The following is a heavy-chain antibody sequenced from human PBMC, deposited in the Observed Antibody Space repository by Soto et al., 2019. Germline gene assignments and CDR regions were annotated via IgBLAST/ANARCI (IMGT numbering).Heavy chain of an antibody. CDR1: GGSISGGVHS. J-gene: IGHJ2*01. D-gene: IGHD2-8*01. V-gene: IGHV4-30-4*01. CDR3: AREIMPLTNDWYFDL. CDR2: IFDRGST. Sequence: QVQLQESGPGLVKPSETLSLTCTVSGGSISGGVHSWSWIRQPPGKGLEWIGHIFDRGSTYYNPSLKRRLTISVDTSKNQFSLRLSSVTAADTAVYYCAREIMPLTNDWYFDLWGRGTLVTVSS.